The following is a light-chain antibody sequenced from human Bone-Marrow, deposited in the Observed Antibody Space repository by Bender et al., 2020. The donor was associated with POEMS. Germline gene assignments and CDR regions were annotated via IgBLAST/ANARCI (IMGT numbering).Light chain of an antibody. Sequence: QSALTQPASVSGSPGQSITISCTGTSSDVGNYNVVSWYQQLPGKAPKVMIYEASKRPSGVSDRFSGSKSGTSVSLAITGLQAEDEADYYCQSFDTSLSGWVCGAGTKLTV. CDR1: SSDVGNYNV. J-gene: IGLJ3*02. V-gene: IGLV2-14*02. CDR3: QSFDTSLSGWV. CDR2: EAS.